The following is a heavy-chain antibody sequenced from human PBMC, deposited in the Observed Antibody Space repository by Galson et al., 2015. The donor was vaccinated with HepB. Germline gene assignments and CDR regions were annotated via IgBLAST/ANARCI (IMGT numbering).Heavy chain of an antibody. CDR2: IIPSGGST. V-gene: IGHV1-46*01. Sequence: SVKVSCKASGYTFTSHFMHWVRQAPGQGLEWMGTIIPSGGSTSYAPKFHDRVTVTRDTSTSTVYMELSSLRSEDTAVYYCARDPHYEILTGYNGGMDVWGQGTTVTVSS. J-gene: IGHJ6*02. D-gene: IGHD3-9*01. CDR1: GYTFTSHF. CDR3: ARDPHYEILTGYNGGMDV.